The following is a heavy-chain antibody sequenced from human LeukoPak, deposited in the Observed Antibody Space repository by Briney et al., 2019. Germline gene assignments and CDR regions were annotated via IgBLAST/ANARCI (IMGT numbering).Heavy chain of an antibody. Sequence: PGGSLRLSCAASGFTFSSYGMHWVRQAPGKGLEWVAVIWYDGSNKYYADSVKGRFTISRDNSKNTLYLQMNSLRAEDTAVYSCAKENYDFWSGYYSASPTDYWGQGALVTVSS. CDR3: AKENYDFWSGYYSASPTDY. D-gene: IGHD3-3*01. V-gene: IGHV3-33*06. CDR1: GFTFSSYG. CDR2: IWYDGSNK. J-gene: IGHJ4*02.